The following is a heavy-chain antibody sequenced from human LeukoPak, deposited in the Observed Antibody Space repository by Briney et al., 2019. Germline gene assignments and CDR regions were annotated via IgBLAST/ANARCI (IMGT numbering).Heavy chain of an antibody. D-gene: IGHD4-17*01. CDR1: GFTFSSYG. Sequence: PGGSLRLSCAASGFTFSSYGMHWVRQAPGKGLESVAFIRFDGNSKYYADSVKGRFTISRDNSKNTLFLQMNSLRADDTAVYYCATDPPSTVITPYYFDYWGQGALVTVSS. J-gene: IGHJ4*02. V-gene: IGHV3-30*02. CDR3: ATDPPSTVITPYYFDY. CDR2: IRFDGNSK.